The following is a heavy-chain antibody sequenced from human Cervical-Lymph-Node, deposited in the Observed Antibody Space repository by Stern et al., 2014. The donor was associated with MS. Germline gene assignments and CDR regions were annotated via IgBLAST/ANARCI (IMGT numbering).Heavy chain of an antibody. CDR2: IFPADSDS. CDR1: GYNFGDYW. D-gene: IGHD2-2*01. CDR3: ARHQPAATFAMDV. Sequence: EVQLVESGAGVKKPGESLKISCKGSGYNFGDYWTGWVRQQHGKGMERMGHIFPADSDSRYSPSFEGQVTISADESISTAFLQSSSLKAYDTGIYYCARHQPAATFAMDVWGQGTTVIVSS. J-gene: IGHJ6*02. V-gene: IGHV5-51*02.